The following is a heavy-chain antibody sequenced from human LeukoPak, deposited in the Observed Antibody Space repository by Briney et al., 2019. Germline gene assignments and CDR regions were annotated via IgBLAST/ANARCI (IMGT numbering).Heavy chain of an antibody. CDR2: IYYSGST. Sequence: KPSEILSLTCTVSGGSISSSSYYWGWIRQPPGKGLDWIGSIYYSGSTYYNPSLKSRFTISVDTSKNQFSLKLSSVTAADTAVYYCVNYYDSSDYQQPNHFDYWGQGTLVTVSS. V-gene: IGHV4-39*01. CDR3: VNYYDSSDYQQPNHFDY. D-gene: IGHD3-22*01. J-gene: IGHJ4*02. CDR1: GGSISSSSYY.